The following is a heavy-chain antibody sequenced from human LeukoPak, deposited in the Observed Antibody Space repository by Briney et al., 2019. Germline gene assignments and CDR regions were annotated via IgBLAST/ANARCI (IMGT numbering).Heavy chain of an antibody. V-gene: IGHV4-39*01. CDR2: IYYSGST. Sequence: SETLSLTCTVSGGSISSSSYYWGWIRQPPGKGLEWIVSIYYSGSTYYNPSLKSRVTISVDTSKNQFTLKLSSVTAADTAVYYCARLKIRFLEWLPEFGYWGQGTLVTVSS. CDR3: ARLKIRFLEWLPEFGY. D-gene: IGHD3-3*01. CDR1: GGSISSSSYY. J-gene: IGHJ4*02.